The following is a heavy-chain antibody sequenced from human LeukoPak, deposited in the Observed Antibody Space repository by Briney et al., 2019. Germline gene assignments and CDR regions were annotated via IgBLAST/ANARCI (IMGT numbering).Heavy chain of an antibody. CDR1: GYTFTSYA. D-gene: IGHD3-10*01. CDR3: ARAPLRHYYGSGSYALFDY. V-gene: IGHV7-4-1*02. Sequence: ASVKVSCKASGYTFTSYAMNWVRQAPGQGLEWMGWINTNTGNPTYAQGFTGRFVFSLGTSVSTAYLQISSLKAGDTAVYYCARAPLRHYYGSGSYALFDYWGQGTLVTVSS. J-gene: IGHJ4*02. CDR2: INTNTGNP.